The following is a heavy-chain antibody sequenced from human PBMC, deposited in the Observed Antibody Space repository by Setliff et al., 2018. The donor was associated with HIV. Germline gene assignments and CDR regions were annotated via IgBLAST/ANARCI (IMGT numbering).Heavy chain of an antibody. D-gene: IGHD3-10*01. CDR3: ARLVRGGSGHYFDY. Sequence: SETLSLTCVASNYSITSNYYWAWIRQPPGKGLEWIGTVFYSGSTSYSPPLKSRVTISVDTSKNQFSLKLKSVTAADTALYYCARLVRGGSGHYFDYWGQGKLVTVSS. CDR1: NYSITSNYY. CDR2: VFYSGST. V-gene: IGHV4-38-2*01. J-gene: IGHJ4*02.